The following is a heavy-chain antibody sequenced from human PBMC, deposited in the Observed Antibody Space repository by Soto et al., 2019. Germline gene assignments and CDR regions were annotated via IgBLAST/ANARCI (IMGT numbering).Heavy chain of an antibody. CDR3: ARKLEPRGSYCYYYDMDV. CDR2: INPNSGGT. CDR1: GYTFTDYY. Sequence: ASVKVSCKASGYTFTDYYMHWVRQAPGQGLEWMGWINPNSGGTNYAQKFQGRVTMTRDTSISTAYMELSRLRSDDTAVYYCARKLEPRGSYCYYYDMDVWGQGTTVTVSS. V-gene: IGHV1-2*02. D-gene: IGHD1-1*01. J-gene: IGHJ6*02.